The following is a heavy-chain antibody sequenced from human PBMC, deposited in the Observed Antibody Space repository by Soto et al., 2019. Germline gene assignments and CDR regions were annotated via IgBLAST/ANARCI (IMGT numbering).Heavy chain of an antibody. J-gene: IGHJ6*02. CDR3: AREGGIAVAGTYYYYGMDV. D-gene: IGHD6-19*01. Sequence: QVQLVQSGAEVKKPGASVKVSCKASGYTFTGYYMHWVRQAPGQGLEWMGWINPNSGGTNYAQKFQGWVTMTRDTXXSXAXXELSRLRSDDTAVYYCAREGGIAVAGTYYYYGMDVWGQGTTVTVSS. CDR1: GYTFTGYY. V-gene: IGHV1-2*04. CDR2: INPNSGGT.